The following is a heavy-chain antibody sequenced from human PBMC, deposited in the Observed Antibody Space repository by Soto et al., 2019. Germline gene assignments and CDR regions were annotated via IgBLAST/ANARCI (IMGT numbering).Heavy chain of an antibody. V-gene: IGHV3-23*01. CDR3: AKATVEYSSSWYARSVSY. CDR1: GFTFSTCA. CDR2: ISGSGGST. J-gene: IGHJ4*02. D-gene: IGHD6-13*01. Sequence: EAQVLESGGGLVQPGGSLRLSCAASGFTFSTCAMSWVRQAPGKGLEWVSAISGSGGSTYYADSVKGRFTISRDNSKNTLYLQMNSLRAEDTAVYYCAKATVEYSSSWYARSVSYWGQGTLVTVSS.